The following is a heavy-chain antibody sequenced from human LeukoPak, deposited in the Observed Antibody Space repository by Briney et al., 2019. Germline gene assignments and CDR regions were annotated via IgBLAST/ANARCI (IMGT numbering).Heavy chain of an antibody. J-gene: IGHJ4*02. CDR3: ARGSLSSSRSPTDF. D-gene: IGHD2-2*01. V-gene: IGHV3-11*01. Sequence: GGSLRLSCAASGFTFSDYYMNWIRQAPGKGLEGVSYISHSGSSIYYADSVKGRFTISRDNAKNSLYLQMNSLRAEDTAVYYCARGSLSSSRSPTDFWGQGTLVTVSS. CDR2: ISHSGSSI. CDR1: GFTFSDYY.